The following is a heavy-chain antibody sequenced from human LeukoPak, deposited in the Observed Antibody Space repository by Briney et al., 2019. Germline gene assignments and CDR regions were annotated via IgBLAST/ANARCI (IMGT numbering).Heavy chain of an antibody. CDR2: ISSSSSYI. D-gene: IGHD3-9*01. CDR1: GFTFSTYS. J-gene: IGHJ4*02. V-gene: IGHV3-21*01. Sequence: PGRSLRLSCAASGFTFSTYSMNWVRQAPGKGLEWVSSISSSSSYIYYADSVKGRFTISRDNAKNSLYLQMNSLRAEDTAVYYCARDRDVLRYFDWTFDYWGQGTLVTVSS. CDR3: ARDRDVLRYFDWTFDY.